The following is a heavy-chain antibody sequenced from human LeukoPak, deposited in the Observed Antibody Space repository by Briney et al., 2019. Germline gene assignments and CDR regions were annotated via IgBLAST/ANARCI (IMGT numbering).Heavy chain of an antibody. V-gene: IGHV1-2*02. CDR1: GYTFTGYY. Sequence: ASVKVSCKASGYTFTGYYMHWVRQAPGQELEEMGWINPNSGGTNYAQKFQGRVTMTRDTSISTAYMELSRRRSDDTAVYSCARDDKTLRGVTFSWGQGTVVTVSS. CDR2: INPNSGGT. CDR3: ARDDKTLRGVTFS. D-gene: IGHD3-10*01. J-gene: IGHJ5*02.